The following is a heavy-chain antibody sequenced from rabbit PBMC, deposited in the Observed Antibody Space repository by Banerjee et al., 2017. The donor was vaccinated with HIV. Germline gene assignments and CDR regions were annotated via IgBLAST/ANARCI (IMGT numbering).Heavy chain of an antibody. J-gene: IGHJ4*01. CDR1: GFDFSSGYC. CDR3: ARDVGVANYGYATGL. D-gene: IGHD6-1*01. V-gene: IGHV1S40*01. CDR2: IVGGSSGST. Sequence: QSLEESGGDLVKPGASLTLTCKASGFDFSSGYCLCWVHQAPGKGLGWIACIVGGSSGSTYYANWAKGRFTISKTSSTTVTLQMTSLTVADTAAYFCARDVGVANYGYATGLWGPGTLVTVS.